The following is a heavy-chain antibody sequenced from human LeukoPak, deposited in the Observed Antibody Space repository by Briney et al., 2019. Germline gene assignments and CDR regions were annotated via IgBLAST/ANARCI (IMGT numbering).Heavy chain of an antibody. D-gene: IGHD5-24*01. CDR3: ARSYDGYVRSFDY. V-gene: IGHV3-7*01. Sequence: GGSLRLSCAASGFIFSSHWMSWVCQAPGKGLEWVASIKEDGSEKSYMDSVKGRFTISRDNAKNSLYLQMNSLRAEDTAVYYCARSYDGYVRSFDYWGQGALVTVSS. CDR2: IKEDGSEK. J-gene: IGHJ4*02. CDR1: GFIFSSHW.